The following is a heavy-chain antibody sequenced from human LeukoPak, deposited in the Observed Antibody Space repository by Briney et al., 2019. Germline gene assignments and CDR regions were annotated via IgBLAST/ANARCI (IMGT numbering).Heavy chain of an antibody. V-gene: IGHV3-9*01. CDR1: GFTFDDYA. CDR2: ISWNSGSI. Sequence: PGRSLRLSCAASGFTFDDYAMHWVRQAPGKGLEWVSGISWNSGSIGYADSAKGRFTISRDNAKNSLYLQMNSLRAEDTALYYCARSVVAGTYYFDYWGQGTLVTVSS. CDR3: ARSVVAGTYYFDY. D-gene: IGHD6-19*01. J-gene: IGHJ4*02.